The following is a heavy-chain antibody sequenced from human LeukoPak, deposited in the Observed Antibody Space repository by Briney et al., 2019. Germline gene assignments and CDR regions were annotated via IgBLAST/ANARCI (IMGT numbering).Heavy chain of an antibody. CDR2: INHSGST. D-gene: IGHD4-23*01. CDR1: GGSFSGYY. J-gene: IGHJ3*02. CDR3: ARVSDFGGNSGVENAFDI. V-gene: IGHV4-34*01. Sequence: SETLSLTCAVYGGSFSGYYWSWIRQPPGKGLEWIGEINHSGSTNYNPSPKSRVTISVDTSKNQFSLKLSSVTAADTAVYYCARVSDFGGNSGVENAFDIWGQGTMVTVSS.